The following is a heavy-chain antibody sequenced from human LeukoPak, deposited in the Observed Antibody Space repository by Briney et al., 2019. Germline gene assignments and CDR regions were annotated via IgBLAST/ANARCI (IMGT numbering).Heavy chain of an antibody. CDR2: IIPIFGTA. Sequence: ASVKVSCKASGGTFSSYAISWVRQAPGQGLEWMGGIIPIFGTANYAQKFQGRVTITADKSASTAYMELSSLRSEDTAVYYCARRPYYDSSGYLRLDALDIWGQGTMVTVSS. CDR1: GGTFSSYA. D-gene: IGHD3-22*01. CDR3: ARRPYYDSSGYLRLDALDI. J-gene: IGHJ3*02. V-gene: IGHV1-69*06.